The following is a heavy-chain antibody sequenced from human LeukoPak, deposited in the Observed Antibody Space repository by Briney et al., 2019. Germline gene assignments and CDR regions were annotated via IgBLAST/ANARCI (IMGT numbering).Heavy chain of an antibody. D-gene: IGHD3-3*01. CDR2: IYYSGST. Sequence: PSETLSLTCTVSGGSISSYYWSWIRQPPGKGLEWIGYIYYSGSTNYNPSLKSRVTISVDTSKNQFSLKLSSVTAADTAVYYCARDLALEWLEKLDAFDIWGQGTMVTVSS. V-gene: IGHV4-59*01. CDR3: ARDLALEWLEKLDAFDI. CDR1: GGSISSYY. J-gene: IGHJ3*02.